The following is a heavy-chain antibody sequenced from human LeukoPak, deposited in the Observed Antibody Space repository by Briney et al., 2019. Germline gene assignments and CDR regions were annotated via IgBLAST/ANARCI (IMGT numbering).Heavy chain of an antibody. CDR3: ARPYEGPLDAFDI. V-gene: IGHV5-51*01. CDR2: IYPSDSDT. D-gene: IGHD5-12*01. CDR1: GYSFTSYW. Sequence: GESLKISCKGSGYSFTSYWIGWVRQMPGKGLEWMGIIYPSDSDTRYSPSFQGQVTISADKSISTAYLQWSSLKASDTAMYYCARPYEGPLDAFDIWGQGTMVTVSS. J-gene: IGHJ3*02.